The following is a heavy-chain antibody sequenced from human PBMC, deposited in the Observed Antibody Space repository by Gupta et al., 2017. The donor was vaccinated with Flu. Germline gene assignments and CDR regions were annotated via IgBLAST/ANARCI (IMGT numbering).Heavy chain of an antibody. J-gene: IGHJ4*02. V-gene: IGHV3-30*18. Sequence: QVQLVESGGGVVQPGRSLRLSCAASRFTFRTYGLHWVRQAPGKGLEWVAFISYDGHNKHYADSVRGRFTISRDNSKNTLFLQMNSLRIEDTAVYFCAKETLTLIDYWGRGTLVTVSS. CDR2: ISYDGHNK. CDR3: AKETLTLIDY. D-gene: IGHD3-9*01. CDR1: RFTFRTYG.